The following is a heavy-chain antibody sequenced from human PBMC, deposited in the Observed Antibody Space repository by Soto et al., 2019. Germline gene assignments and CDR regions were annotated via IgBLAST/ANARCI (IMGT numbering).Heavy chain of an antibody. J-gene: IGHJ4*02. CDR2: ISGSGGST. Sequence: GGSLRLSCAASGFTFSSYAMSWVRQAPGKGLEWVSAISGSGGSTYYADSVKGRFTISRDNSKNTLYLQMNSLRAEDTAVYYCAKTRYDFWSGLTADYWGQGTLVTVSS. V-gene: IGHV3-23*01. D-gene: IGHD3-3*01. CDR3: AKTRYDFWSGLTADY. CDR1: GFTFSSYA.